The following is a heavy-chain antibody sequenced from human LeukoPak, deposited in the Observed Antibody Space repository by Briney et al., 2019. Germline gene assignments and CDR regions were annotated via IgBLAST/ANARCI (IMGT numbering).Heavy chain of an antibody. CDR2: ISYDGSNK. J-gene: IGHJ4*02. Sequence: PGGSLRLSCAASGFTFSSYGMHWVRQGPGKGLEWVAVISYDGSNKYYADSVKGRFTISRDNSKNTLYLQMNSLRAEDTAVYYCAKDPYYYDSSGYSDYWGQGTLVTVSS. CDR1: GFTFSSYG. CDR3: AKDPYYYDSSGYSDY. V-gene: IGHV3-30*18. D-gene: IGHD3-22*01.